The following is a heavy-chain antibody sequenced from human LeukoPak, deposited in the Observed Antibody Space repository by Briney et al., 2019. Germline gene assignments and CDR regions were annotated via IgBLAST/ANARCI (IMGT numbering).Heavy chain of an antibody. D-gene: IGHD6-6*01. Sequence: SVRVSCKASGGTFSSYGISWVRQAPGQGLEWMGGIIPIFGTANYAQKFQGRVTITADESTSTAYMELSSLRSEDTAVYYCARLDEYSSSSRYYGMDVWGQGTTVTVSS. J-gene: IGHJ6*02. V-gene: IGHV1-69*01. CDR2: IIPIFGTA. CDR1: GGTFSSYG. CDR3: ARLDEYSSSSRYYGMDV.